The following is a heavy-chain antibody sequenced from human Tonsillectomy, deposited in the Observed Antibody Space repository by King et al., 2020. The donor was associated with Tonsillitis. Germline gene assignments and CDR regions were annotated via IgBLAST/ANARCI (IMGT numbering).Heavy chain of an antibody. Sequence: HVQLVESGAEVKKPGASVKVSCKASGYTFTNSYIHWVRQAPGQGLEWMGIISPRGGSTSYAQKFQGRVTMTRDTSTSSVYMELSSLRSEDTAVYYCARDKVTMVRGLMFDAFDIWGQGTMVTVSS. J-gene: IGHJ3*02. D-gene: IGHD3-10*01. CDR1: GYTFTNSY. V-gene: IGHV1-46*01. CDR3: ARDKVTMVRGLMFDAFDI. CDR2: ISPRGGST.